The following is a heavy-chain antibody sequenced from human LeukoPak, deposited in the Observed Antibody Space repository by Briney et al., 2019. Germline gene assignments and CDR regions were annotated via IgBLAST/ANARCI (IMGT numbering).Heavy chain of an antibody. CDR2: LYTGGGT. D-gene: IGHD2-2*01. CDR1: GIPVAANY. J-gene: IGHJ5*02. Sequence: GRSLRLSCAASGIPVAANYMAWVRQAPGKGLEFVSVLYTGGGTDYVDSVKGRFTISRDNSKNIVYLQMNTLRPEDTAVYFCARLRTQVGSTSQEGWFDPWGQGTLVTVSS. CDR3: ARLRTQVGSTSQEGWFDP. V-gene: IGHV3-53*01.